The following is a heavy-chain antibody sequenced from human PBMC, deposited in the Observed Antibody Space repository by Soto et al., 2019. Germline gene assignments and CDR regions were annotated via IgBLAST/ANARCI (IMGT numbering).Heavy chain of an antibody. CDR3: VRGAWFGEPKI. CDR2: IYYSGST. V-gene: IGHV4-31*03. Sequence: QVQLQESGPGLVKPSQTLSLTCTVSGGSISSGGYYWSWIRQHPGKGLEWIGYIYYSGSTYYNPSLKSRVTLSVDTSKNQFSLKLSSVTAADTAVYYCVRGAWFGEPKIWGQGTMVTVSS. D-gene: IGHD3-10*01. J-gene: IGHJ3*02. CDR1: GGSISSGGYY.